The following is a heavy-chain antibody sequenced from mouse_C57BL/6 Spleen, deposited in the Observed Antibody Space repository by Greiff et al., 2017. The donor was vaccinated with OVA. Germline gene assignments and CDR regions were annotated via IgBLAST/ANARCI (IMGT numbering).Heavy chain of an antibody. J-gene: IGHJ4*01. CDR2: IRNKANGYTT. V-gene: IGHV7-3*01. Sequence: EVMLVESGGGLVQPGGSLSLSCAASGFTFTDYYMSWVRQPPGKALEWLGFIRNKANGYTTEYSASVKGRFTISRDNSQSILYLQMNALRAEDSATYYCARVEVYYDYDGAMDYWGQGTSVTVSS. CDR3: ARVEVYYDYDGAMDY. D-gene: IGHD2-4*01. CDR1: GFTFTDYY.